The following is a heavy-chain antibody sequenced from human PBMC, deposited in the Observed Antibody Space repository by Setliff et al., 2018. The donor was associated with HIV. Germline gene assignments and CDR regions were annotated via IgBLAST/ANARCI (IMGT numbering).Heavy chain of an antibody. CDR3: AKDDLTLDAFDI. CDR2: IYNSGGST. Sequence: QPGGSLRLSCVASGFTFSNYAMNWVRQAPGKGLEWVSDIYNSGGSTYYADSVKGRFTISRDNSKNTLYLQMSSLRAEDTALYYCAKDDLTLDAFDIWGQGTMVTVSS. V-gene: IGHV3-23*01. CDR1: GFTFSNYA. J-gene: IGHJ3*02.